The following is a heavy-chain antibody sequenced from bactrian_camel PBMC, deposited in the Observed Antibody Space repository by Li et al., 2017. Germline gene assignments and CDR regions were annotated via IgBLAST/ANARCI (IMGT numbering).Heavy chain of an antibody. Sequence: HVQLVESGGGSVQIGGSLRLSCTTTGFRFDDDDVGWYRQAPGNPCEMVASMDYDGNTSYGDSVKGRFTMTQNKTKTAVYLQMNDLKPEDTAMYYCSADWAFEFSRDGNCPDWGQGTQVTVS. V-gene: IGHV3S53*01. CDR2: MDYDGNT. D-gene: IGHD5*01. CDR1: GFRFDDDD. CDR3: SADWAFEFSRDGNCPD. J-gene: IGHJ4*01.